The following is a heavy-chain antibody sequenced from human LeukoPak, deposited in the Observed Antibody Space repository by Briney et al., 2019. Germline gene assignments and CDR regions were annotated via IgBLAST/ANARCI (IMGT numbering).Heavy chain of an antibody. V-gene: IGHV1-2*02. J-gene: IGHJ4*02. CDR2: INPNSGGT. Sequence: ASVKVSCKASGYTFTGYYMHWVRQAPGQGLEWMGWINPNSGGTNYAQKFQGRVTMTRDTSISAAYMELGRLRSSDTAVYYCAVWSGESNFDYWGQGTLVTVSS. D-gene: IGHD2-21*01. CDR1: GYTFTGYY. CDR3: AVWSGESNFDY.